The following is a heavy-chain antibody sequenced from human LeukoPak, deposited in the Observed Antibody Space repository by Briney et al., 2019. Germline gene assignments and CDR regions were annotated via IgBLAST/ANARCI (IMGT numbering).Heavy chain of an antibody. V-gene: IGHV4-39*01. CDR1: GGSISNTAYY. CDR3: PRLVAAPGTYYFDY. J-gene: IGHJ4*02. D-gene: IGHD6-13*01. CDR2: LSYSGSP. Sequence: SETLSLTCTVSGGSISNTAYYWGWIRQPPGKGLEWIGSLSYSGSPYYNPSLKSRVTISVDTSKNQFSLKLSSVTAADTAVYYCPRLVAAPGTYYFDYWGQGTLVTVSS.